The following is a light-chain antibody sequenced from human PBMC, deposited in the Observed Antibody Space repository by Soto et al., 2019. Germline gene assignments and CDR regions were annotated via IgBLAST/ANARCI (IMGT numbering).Light chain of an antibody. CDR1: QSVAGN. CDR3: QQYNDWPPIT. J-gene: IGKJ5*01. CDR2: GAS. V-gene: IGKV3-15*01. Sequence: EIVMTQSPATLSVSPGERATLSCRASQSVAGNLAWYQQKPGQAPRLLIYGASTRATGIPATFSGSGSATEFTLTISSLQSEDFAVYSCQQYNDWPPITFGQGTRLEIK.